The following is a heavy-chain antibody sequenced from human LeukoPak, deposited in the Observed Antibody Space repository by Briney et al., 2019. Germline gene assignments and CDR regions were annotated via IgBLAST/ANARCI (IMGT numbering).Heavy chain of an antibody. J-gene: IGHJ4*02. V-gene: IGHV4-34*01. D-gene: IGHD4-17*01. Sequence: SETLSLTCAVYGGSFSGYYWSWIRQPPGKGLEWIGEINPSGSTNYNPSLKSRVTISVDTSKNQFSLKLSSVTAADTAVYYCARGYGDKRGNFDYWGQGTLVTVSS. CDR3: ARGYGDKRGNFDY. CDR2: INPSGST. CDR1: GGSFSGYY.